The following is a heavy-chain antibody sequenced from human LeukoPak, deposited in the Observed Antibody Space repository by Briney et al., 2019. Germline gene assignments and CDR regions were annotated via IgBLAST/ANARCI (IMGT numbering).Heavy chain of an antibody. J-gene: IGHJ3*02. CDR3: ARDLIIWGASLLGAFDI. CDR2: ISTSSSTI. V-gene: IGHV3-48*04. CDR1: GLTFSIYS. Sequence: GGSLRLSCAASGLTFSIYSMNWVRQAPGKGLEWVSYISTSSSTIYYADSVKGRFTISRDNAKNSLYLQMNSLRAEDTAVYYCARDLIIWGASLLGAFDIWGQGTMVTVSS. D-gene: IGHD3-16*01.